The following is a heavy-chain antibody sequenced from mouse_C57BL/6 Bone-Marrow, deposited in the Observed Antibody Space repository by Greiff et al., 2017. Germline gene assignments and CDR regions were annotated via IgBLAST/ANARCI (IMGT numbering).Heavy chain of an antibody. CDR3: ARWLLGAMDY. CDR1: GFTFSSYA. CDR2: ISDGGSYT. V-gene: IGHV5-4*01. J-gene: IGHJ4*01. D-gene: IGHD2-3*01. Sequence: EVHLVESGGGLVKPGGSLKLSCAASGFTFSSYAMSWVRQTPEKRLEWVATISDGGSYTYYPDNVKGRFTISTDNATNNLYLQMSHLKSEDKAMYYCARWLLGAMDYWGQGTSVTVSS.